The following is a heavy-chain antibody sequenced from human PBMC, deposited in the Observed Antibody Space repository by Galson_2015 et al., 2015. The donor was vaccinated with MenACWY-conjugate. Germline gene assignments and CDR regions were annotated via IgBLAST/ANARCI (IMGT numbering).Heavy chain of an antibody. J-gene: IGHJ4*02. CDR2: IYYSGST. D-gene: IGHD6-13*01. CDR1: GDSISSFY. Sequence: TLSLTCTVSGDSISSFYWTWIRQPPGKGLEWIGYIYYSGSTNYNPTLKSRVTISVDTSKNQFSLRLNSVTAADTAVYYCARGWGSSWYYFDYWGQGTLVTVSS. CDR3: ARGWGSSWYYFDY. V-gene: IGHV4-59*01.